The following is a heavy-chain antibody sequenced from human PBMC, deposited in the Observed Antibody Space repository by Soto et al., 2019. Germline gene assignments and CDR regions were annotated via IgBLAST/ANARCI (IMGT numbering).Heavy chain of an antibody. V-gene: IGHV3-30*18. J-gene: IGHJ6*03. Sequence: GGSLRLSCAASGFTFSSYGMHWVRQAPGKGLEWVAVISYDGSNKYYADSVKGRFTISRDNSKNTLYLQMNSLRAEDTAVYYCAKDPSRFGVPPNHYYMDVWGKGTTVTVSS. D-gene: IGHD3-10*01. CDR1: GFTFSSYG. CDR3: AKDPSRFGVPPNHYYMDV. CDR2: ISYDGSNK.